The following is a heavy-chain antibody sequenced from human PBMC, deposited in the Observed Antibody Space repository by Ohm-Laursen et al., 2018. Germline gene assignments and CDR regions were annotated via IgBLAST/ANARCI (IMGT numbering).Heavy chain of an antibody. J-gene: IGHJ2*01. CDR2: IYPGDSDT. D-gene: IGHD3-22*01. CDR3: ARKTYYYDSSGYTASYFDL. V-gene: IGHV5-51*01. CDR1: GYSFTSYW. Sequence: ESLRISCKGSGYSFTSYWIGWVRQMPGKGLEWMGIIYPGDSDTRYSPSFQGQVTISADKSISTAYLQWSSLKASDTAMYYCARKTYYYDSSGYTASYFDLWGRGTLVTVSS.